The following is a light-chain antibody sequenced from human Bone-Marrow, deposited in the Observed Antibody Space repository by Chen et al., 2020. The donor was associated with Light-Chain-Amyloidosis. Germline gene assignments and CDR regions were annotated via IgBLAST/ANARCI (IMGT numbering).Light chain of an antibody. V-gene: IGKV1-33*01. J-gene: IGKJ1*01. CDR1: QDITTY. CDR2: DAS. CDR3: QQYDNLPRT. Sequence: DIQMPQSPSSLSASVGDRVTITCQASQDITTYLNWYQQKPGRAPKLLIYDASNLEIGVPPRFSGSGSGTDFTFTISGLQPEDFASYYCQQYDNLPRTFGRGTTVEVK.